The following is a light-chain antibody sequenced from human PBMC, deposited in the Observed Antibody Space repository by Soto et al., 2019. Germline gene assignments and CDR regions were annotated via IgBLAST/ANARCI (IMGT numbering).Light chain of an antibody. CDR3: SSYAGSNKSV. Sequence: LTQPPSATGSPGQAVPISCTGTSSDVGGYNYVSWYQQHPGKAPKLMIYEVSKRPSGVPDRFSDSKSGNTASLTVSGLQPEDEADYYCSSYAGSNKSVFGTGTKAPS. CDR2: EVS. V-gene: IGLV2-8*01. J-gene: IGLJ1*01. CDR1: SSDVGGYNY.